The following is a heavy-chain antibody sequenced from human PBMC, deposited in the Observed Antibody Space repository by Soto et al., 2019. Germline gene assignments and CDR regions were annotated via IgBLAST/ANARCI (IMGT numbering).Heavy chain of an antibody. CDR2: IWYDGNNK. Sequence: PGGSLRLSCAASGFTFSNYGMHWVRQAPGKGLEWVAVIWYDGNNKYYADSVKGRFTISRDNAKNSLYLQMNSLRAEDTAVYYCAKRAPDGWYFDLWGRGTLVTVSS. CDR3: AKRAPDGWYFDL. J-gene: IGHJ2*01. CDR1: GFTFSNYG. V-gene: IGHV3-33*03.